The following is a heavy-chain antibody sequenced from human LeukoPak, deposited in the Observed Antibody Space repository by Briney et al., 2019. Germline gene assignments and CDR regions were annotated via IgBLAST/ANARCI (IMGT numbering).Heavy chain of an antibody. CDR3: ARDRGYSIFDI. CDR1: GFTLSSYW. J-gene: IGHJ3*02. CDR2: IEQDGSEK. V-gene: IGHV3-7*05. D-gene: IGHD5-18*01. Sequence: EGSLRLSCAASGFTLSSYWMAWVRQAPGKGLKWVANIEQDGSEKNYVDSVKGRFTISRDNAKNSLCLQMSSLRAEDTAVYYCARDRGYSIFDIWGQGTMVTVSS.